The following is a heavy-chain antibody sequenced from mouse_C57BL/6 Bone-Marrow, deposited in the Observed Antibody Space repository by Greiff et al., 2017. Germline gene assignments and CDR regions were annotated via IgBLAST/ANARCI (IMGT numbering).Heavy chain of an antibody. CDR2: INPSNGGT. V-gene: IGHV1-53*01. Sequence: QVQLQQSGTELVKPGASVKLSCKASGYTFTSYWMHWVKQRPGQGLEWIGNINPSNGGTNYNEKFKSKATLTVDKSSSTAYMQLSSLTSEDSAVYYCARWLWLRPGVYLDYWGQGTTLTVSS. J-gene: IGHJ2*01. CDR1: GYTFTSYW. CDR3: ARWLWLRPGVYLDY. D-gene: IGHD2-2*01.